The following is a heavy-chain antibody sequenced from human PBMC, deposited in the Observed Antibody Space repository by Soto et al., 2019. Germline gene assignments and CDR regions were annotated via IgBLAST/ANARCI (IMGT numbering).Heavy chain of an antibody. CDR2: INPKSGGT. CDR1: GYTFTVYY. J-gene: IGHJ4*02. V-gene: IGHV1-2*02. D-gene: IGHD2-21*01. Sequence: QVQLVQSGAAVKKPGASVNVSCKASGYTFTVYYMHWVRQAPGQGLEWMGWINPKSGGTMYPQKLQGRVTMTWDTSLSTAYMALTRLRSAATAVYYCARDLAKGGVIAGFDYWGQGTLVNVSS. CDR3: ARDLAKGGVIAGFDY.